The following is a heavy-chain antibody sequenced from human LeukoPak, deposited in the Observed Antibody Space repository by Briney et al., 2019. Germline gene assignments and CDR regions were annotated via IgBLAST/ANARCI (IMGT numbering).Heavy chain of an antibody. J-gene: IGHJ6*03. Sequence: GASVKVSCKASGYTFTSYGISWVRQAPGQGLEWMGWISAYNGNTNYAQRLQGRVTMTTDTSTSTAYMELRSLRSDDTAVYYCARSLTHVDTAMVTRYYYYYYYMDVWGKGTTVTVSS. CDR1: GYTFTSYG. V-gene: IGHV1-18*01. CDR2: ISAYNGNT. CDR3: ARSLTHVDTAMVTRYYYYYYYMDV. D-gene: IGHD5-18*01.